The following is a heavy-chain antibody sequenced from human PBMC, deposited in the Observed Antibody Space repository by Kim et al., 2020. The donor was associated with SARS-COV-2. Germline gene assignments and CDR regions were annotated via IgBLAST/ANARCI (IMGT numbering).Heavy chain of an antibody. Sequence: GGSLRLSCAASGFSFSNYGMHWVRQAPGKGLEWVAVIWYDGSNKYYADSVRGRFTISRDNSKDTLYLQMNSLRAEDTAVYYCARDRGSFGSGSCSIDYWGQGILVTVSS. CDR2: IWYDGSNK. J-gene: IGHJ4*02. CDR1: GFSFSNYG. D-gene: IGHD3-10*01. V-gene: IGHV3-33*01. CDR3: ARDRGSFGSGSCSIDY.